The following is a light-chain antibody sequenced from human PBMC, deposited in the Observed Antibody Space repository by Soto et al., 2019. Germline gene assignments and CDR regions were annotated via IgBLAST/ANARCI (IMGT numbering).Light chain of an antibody. V-gene: IGKV4-1*01. CDR3: QQYYTGLALS. Sequence: DIVLTQSPHSLAVSLGERATINCRASQSVFYSSNAKNYLAWYQQKPGQTPRLLIYWASTRESGVPDRFSGSGSGRDFTLTISSLQAEDVAVYYCQQYYTGLALSFGGGTKVEI. J-gene: IGKJ4*01. CDR2: WAS. CDR1: QSVFYSSNAKNY.